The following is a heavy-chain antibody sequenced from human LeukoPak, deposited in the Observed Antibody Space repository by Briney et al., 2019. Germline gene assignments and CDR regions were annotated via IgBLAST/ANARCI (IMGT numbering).Heavy chain of an antibody. V-gene: IGHV1-8*01. CDR2: MNPNSGNT. CDR3: ARGHGPGGTRWPNLDF. D-gene: IGHD2-15*01. J-gene: IGHJ4*02. CDR1: AYTFTSYE. Sequence: ASVKVSCKTSAYTFTSYEFNWVRQATGQGLEWMGWMNPNSGNTGYAQKFQGRVTMTRDTSINTAYMELSSLRSEDTAVYYCARGHGPGGTRWPNLDFWGQGTLTTVSS.